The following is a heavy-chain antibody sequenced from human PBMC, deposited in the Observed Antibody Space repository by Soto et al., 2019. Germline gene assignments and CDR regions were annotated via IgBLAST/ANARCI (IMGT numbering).Heavy chain of an antibody. V-gene: IGHV3-23*01. CDR3: APRRITILGVAHMDV. CDR2: ISGSGGST. D-gene: IGHD3-3*01. CDR1: GFTFSSYA. J-gene: IGHJ6*02. Sequence: EVQLLESGGGLVQPGGSLRLSCAASGFTFSSYAMSWVRQAPGKGLEWVSAISGSGGSTYYADSVKGRSTISRDNSKNTRDLQMNSLRAEDTAVYYCAPRRITILGVAHMDVWGQGTTVTVSS.